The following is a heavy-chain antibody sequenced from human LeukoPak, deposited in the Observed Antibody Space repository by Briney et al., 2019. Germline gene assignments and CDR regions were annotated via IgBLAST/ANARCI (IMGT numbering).Heavy chain of an antibody. CDR1: GFTFSSHW. D-gene: IGHD1-26*01. Sequence: GGSLRLSCSASGFTFSSHWMTWVRLAPGKGLEWVANIKEDGSEKYYVDSVRGRFTISRDNAKNSLYLQMNSLGAADTAVYYCARETWSGSYFDYWGQGTLVTVSS. J-gene: IGHJ4*02. CDR2: IKEDGSEK. V-gene: IGHV3-7*01. CDR3: ARETWSGSYFDY.